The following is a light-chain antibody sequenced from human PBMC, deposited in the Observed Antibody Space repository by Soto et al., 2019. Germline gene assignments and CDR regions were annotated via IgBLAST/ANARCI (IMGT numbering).Light chain of an antibody. CDR1: SSDVGAYKY. CDR2: EVT. V-gene: IGLV2-8*01. Sequence: QSVLTQPPSASGSPGQSVTISCTGTSSDVGAYKYVSWYQQYPGKAPKLMIYEVTKRPSGAPDRFSGSKSGNTASLTVSGLQAEDEDDYYCTSYVGNDIWVFGGGTKLTVL. J-gene: IGLJ3*02. CDR3: TSYVGNDIWV.